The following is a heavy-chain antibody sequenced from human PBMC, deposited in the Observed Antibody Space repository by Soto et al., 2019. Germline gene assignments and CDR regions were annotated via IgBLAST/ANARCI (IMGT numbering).Heavy chain of an antibody. CDR3: ARVSGIYYYGMDV. J-gene: IGHJ6*02. CDR2: INHSGST. Sequence: QVQLQQWGAGLLKPSATLSLTCAVFGGSFSGYYWSWIRQPPGKGLEWIGEINHSGSTNYNPSLKSLVTISVDTSKNQFSLKLSSVTAADTAVYYCARVSGIYYYGMDVWGQGTTVTVSS. V-gene: IGHV4-34*01. CDR1: GGSFSGYY. D-gene: IGHD3-10*01.